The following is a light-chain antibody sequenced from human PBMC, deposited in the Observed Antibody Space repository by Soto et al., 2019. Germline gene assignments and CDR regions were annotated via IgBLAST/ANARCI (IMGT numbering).Light chain of an antibody. Sequence: QSVLTQPPSASGTPGQTVTISCSGSNSNIGSNYVFWYQQLPGAAPKLLIYGNSNRPSGVPDRFSGSKSGTSASLAITGLQAEDEADYYCQSYDSSLSGGVFGGGTKLTVL. CDR2: GNS. J-gene: IGLJ2*01. V-gene: IGLV1-40*01. CDR3: QSYDSSLSGGV. CDR1: NSNIGSNY.